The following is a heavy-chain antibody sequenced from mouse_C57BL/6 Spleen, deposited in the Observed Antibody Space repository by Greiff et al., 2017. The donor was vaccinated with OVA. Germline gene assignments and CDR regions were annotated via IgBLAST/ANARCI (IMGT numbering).Heavy chain of an antibody. V-gene: IGHV1-55*01. Sequence: QVQLQQPGAELVKPGASVKMSCKASGYTFTSYWITWVKQRPGQGLEWIGDIYPGSGSTNYNEKFKSKATLTVDTSSSTAYMQLSSLTSEDSAVYYGARPYYCSSPYYAMDYWGQGTSVTVSS. J-gene: IGHJ4*01. CDR1: GYTFTSYW. CDR3: ARPYYCSSPYYAMDY. CDR2: IYPGSGST. D-gene: IGHD1-1*01.